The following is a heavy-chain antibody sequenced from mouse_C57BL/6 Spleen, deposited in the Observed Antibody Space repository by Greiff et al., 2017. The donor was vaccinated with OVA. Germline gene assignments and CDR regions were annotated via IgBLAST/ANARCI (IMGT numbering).Heavy chain of an antibody. J-gene: IGHJ2*01. CDR2: INPGSGGT. V-gene: IGHV1-54*01. CDR1: GYAFTNYL. Sequence: QVQLQQSGAELVRPGTSVKVSCKASGYAFTNYLIEWVKQRPGQGLEWIGVINPGSGGTNYNEKFKGTATLTADKSSSTAYMQLSSLTSEDSAVYFCARNWGDYFDYWGQGTTLTVSS. CDR3: ARNWGDYFDY.